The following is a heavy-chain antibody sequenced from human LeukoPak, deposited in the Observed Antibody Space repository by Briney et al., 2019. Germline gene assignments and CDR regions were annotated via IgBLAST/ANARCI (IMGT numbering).Heavy chain of an antibody. D-gene: IGHD2-2*02. J-gene: IGHJ4*02. CDR3: AREGPVPAAIRDFDY. CDR2: ISSSSSYI. Sequence: GGSLRLSCAASGFTFSSYSMNWVRQAPGKGLEWVSSISSSSSYIYYADSVKGRFTISRDNAKNSLYLQMNSLRAEDTAVYYCAREGPVPAAIRDFDYWGQGTLVTVSS. V-gene: IGHV3-21*01. CDR1: GFTFSSYS.